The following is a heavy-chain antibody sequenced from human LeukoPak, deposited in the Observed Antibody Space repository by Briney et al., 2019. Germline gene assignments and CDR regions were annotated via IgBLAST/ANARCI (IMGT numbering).Heavy chain of an antibody. CDR2: ASGSGGST. CDR3: AKDRDLAGDRKPGYCDC. V-gene: IGHV3-23*01. J-gene: IGHJ4*02. CDR1: GFTFTSYA. Sequence: GGSLRLSCAASGFTFTSYAMSWVRQAPGKGLEWVSAASGSGGSTFYADSVKGGFTIYRDNSKNTLYLQMNSLRVEDTAIYYCAKDRDLAGDRKPGYCDCWGQGTLVTVSS. D-gene: IGHD7-27*01.